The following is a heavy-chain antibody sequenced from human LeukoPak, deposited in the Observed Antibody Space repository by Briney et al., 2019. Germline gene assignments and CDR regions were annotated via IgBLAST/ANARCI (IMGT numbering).Heavy chain of an antibody. CDR1: GFTFSSYG. CDR2: IRYDGSNK. Sequence: GGSLRLSCAASGFTFSSYGMHWVRQAPGKGLELVAFIRYDGSNKYYADSVKGRFTISRDNSKNTLYLQMNSLRAEDTAVYYCAKDPGAHYYGSGSYRRGSYFDYWGQGTLVTVSS. CDR3: AKDPGAHYYGSGSYRRGSYFDY. V-gene: IGHV3-30*02. J-gene: IGHJ4*02. D-gene: IGHD3-10*01.